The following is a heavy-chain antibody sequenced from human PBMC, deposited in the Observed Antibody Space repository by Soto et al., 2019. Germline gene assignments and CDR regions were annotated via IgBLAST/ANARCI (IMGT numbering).Heavy chain of an antibody. Sequence: QVQLQQWGAGLLKPSETLSLTCAVYGGSFSGYYWSWIRQPPGKGLEWIGEINHSGSTNYNPSLKSRVTISVDTSKNQFSRKLSSVTAADTAVYYCARARVVTAMPHLVWFDPWGQGTLVTVSS. V-gene: IGHV4-34*01. D-gene: IGHD2-21*02. CDR1: GGSFSGYY. J-gene: IGHJ5*02. CDR2: INHSGST. CDR3: ARARVVTAMPHLVWFDP.